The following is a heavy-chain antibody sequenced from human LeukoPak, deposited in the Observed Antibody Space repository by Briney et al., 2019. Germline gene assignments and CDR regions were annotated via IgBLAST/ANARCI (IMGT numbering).Heavy chain of an antibody. CDR3: ARYATYYYYGMDV. V-gene: IGHV4-34*01. CDR1: GGSFSGYY. J-gene: IGHJ6*02. Sequence: TSETLSLTCAVYGGSFSGYYWSWIRQPPGKGLEWIGEINHSGSTNYNPSLKSRVTISVDTSKNQFSLKLSSVTAADTAVYYCARYATYYYYGMDVWGQGTTVTVSS. D-gene: IGHD1-26*01. CDR2: INHSGST.